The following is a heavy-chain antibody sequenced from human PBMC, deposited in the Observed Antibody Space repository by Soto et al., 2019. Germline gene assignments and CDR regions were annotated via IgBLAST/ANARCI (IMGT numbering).Heavy chain of an antibody. CDR1: GGSISSGEYY. D-gene: IGHD7-27*01. CDR3: ARANPSGAQVFDI. Sequence: SETLSLTCTVSGGSISSGEYYWSWIRQPPGKGLEWIGYIYYSGSTYYNPSLKSRVTISVDTSKNQFSLKLSSVTAADTAVYYCARANPSGAQVFDIWGQGTMVTV. J-gene: IGHJ3*02. CDR2: IYYSGST. V-gene: IGHV4-30-4*01.